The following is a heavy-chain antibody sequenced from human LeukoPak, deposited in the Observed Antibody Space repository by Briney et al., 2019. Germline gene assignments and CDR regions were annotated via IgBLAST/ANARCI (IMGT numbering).Heavy chain of an antibody. D-gene: IGHD2-2*03. CDR3: ARCLIGYCSSTSCSFGWFDP. Sequence: SVKVSCKASGGTFSSYAISWVRQAPGQGLEWMGGIIPIFGTANYAQKFQGRVTITTDESTSTAYMELSSLRSEDTAVYYCARCLIGYCSSTSCSFGWFDPGGQGTLVTVSA. J-gene: IGHJ5*02. V-gene: IGHV1-69*05. CDR1: GGTFSSYA. CDR2: IIPIFGTA.